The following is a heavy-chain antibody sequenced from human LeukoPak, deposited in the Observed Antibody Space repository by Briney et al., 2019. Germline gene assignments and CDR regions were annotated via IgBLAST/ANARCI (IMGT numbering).Heavy chain of an antibody. CDR2: ISYDGSNK. J-gene: IGHJ4*02. V-gene: IGHV3-30*18. CDR3: AKDRHSGYDLYYFDY. CDR1: GFTFSSYG. D-gene: IGHD5-12*01. Sequence: GGSLRLSCAASGFTFSSYGMHWVRQAPGKGLEWVAVISYDGSNKYYADSVKGRFTISRDNSKNTLYLQMNSLRAEDTAVYYCAKDRHSGYDLYYFDYWGQGTLVTVSS.